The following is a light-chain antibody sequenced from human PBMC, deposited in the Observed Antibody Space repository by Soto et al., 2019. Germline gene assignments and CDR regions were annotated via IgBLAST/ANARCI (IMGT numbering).Light chain of an antibody. CDR2: GAS. J-gene: IGKJ5*01. Sequence: EIVMTQSPATLSVSPGERATLSCRASQSVSSNLAWYQHRPGQAPRLLIYGASSRATGIPDRFSGIRSGAVFTLTIAGLEPEDFAVYYCQQYDTSPPITFGQGTRLEIK. CDR3: QQYDTSPPIT. CDR1: QSVSSN. V-gene: IGKV3-20*01.